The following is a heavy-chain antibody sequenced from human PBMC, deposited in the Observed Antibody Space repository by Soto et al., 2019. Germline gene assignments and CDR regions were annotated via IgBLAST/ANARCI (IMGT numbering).Heavy chain of an antibody. CDR1: GFAFSRSA. CDR2: MGGSVDST. J-gene: IGHJ5*02. D-gene: IGHD6-19*01. Sequence: EVQLLESGGGLVQPGGSLRLSCAASGFAFSRSAMSWIRQAPGKGLEWVSAMGGSVDSTYYADSVKGRFTISRDDSKSTLYLQMISLRPEDTAVYYCAKDQISGWYDNWGQGTRVTVSS. V-gene: IGHV3-23*01. CDR3: AKDQISGWYDN.